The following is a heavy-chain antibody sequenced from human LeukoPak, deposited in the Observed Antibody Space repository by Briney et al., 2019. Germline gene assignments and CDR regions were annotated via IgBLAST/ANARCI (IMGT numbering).Heavy chain of an antibody. CDR2: INHSGST. Sequence: TSETLSLTCAVYGGSFSGYYWSWIRQPPGKGLEWIGEINHSGSTNYNPSLKSRVTISVDTSKDQFSLNLNSVTAADTAVYYCARRPPSYSDNSGTYYLGGFDYWGQGTLVTVSS. V-gene: IGHV4-34*01. CDR3: ARRPPSYSDNSGTYYLGGFDY. CDR1: GGSFSGYY. D-gene: IGHD3-10*01. J-gene: IGHJ4*02.